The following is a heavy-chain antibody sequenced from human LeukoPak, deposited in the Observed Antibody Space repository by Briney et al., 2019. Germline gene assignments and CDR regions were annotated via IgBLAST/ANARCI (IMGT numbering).Heavy chain of an antibody. V-gene: IGHV4-30-4*01. CDR2: IYYSGST. CDR3: ARGRAYCGGDCPPLAFDI. J-gene: IGHJ3*02. CDR1: GGSISSYY. D-gene: IGHD2-21*02. Sequence: PSETLSLTCTVSGGSISSYYWSWIRQPPGKGLEWIGYIYYSGSTYYNPSLKSRVTISVDTSKNQFSLKLSSVTAADTAVYYCARGRAYCGGDCPPLAFDIWGQGTMVTVSS.